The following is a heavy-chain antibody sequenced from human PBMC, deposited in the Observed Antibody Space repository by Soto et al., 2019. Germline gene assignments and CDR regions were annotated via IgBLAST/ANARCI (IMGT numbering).Heavy chain of an antibody. V-gene: IGHV3-21*01. CDR3: ARDGNCSGGSCYFWFDP. J-gene: IGHJ5*02. CDR2: ISSSSSYI. Sequence: GGSLRLSCAASGFTFSSYSMNWVRQAPGKGLEWVSSISSSSSYIYYADAVKGRFTISRDNAKNSLYLQMNSLRAEDTAVYYCARDGNCSGGSCYFWFDPWVQGTLVTGTS. CDR1: GFTFSSYS. D-gene: IGHD2-15*01.